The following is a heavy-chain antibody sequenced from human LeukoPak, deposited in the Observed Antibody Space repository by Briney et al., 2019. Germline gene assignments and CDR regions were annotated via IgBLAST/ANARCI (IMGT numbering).Heavy chain of an antibody. CDR3: ERCNVRVGYCSGTSCYVCYFDY. CDR2: IKQDGSEK. CDR1: GFTLSSYW. Sequence: PGGSLRLSCEASGFTLSSYWMSWVRQAPGKVREGVANIKQDGSEKYYVDSVKGRFTISRDNAKNSLSLQLHRLRAEDTAIYYCERCNVRVGYCSGTSCYVCYFDYWGQGTLVTVSS. V-gene: IGHV3-7*01. J-gene: IGHJ4*02. D-gene: IGHD2-2*01.